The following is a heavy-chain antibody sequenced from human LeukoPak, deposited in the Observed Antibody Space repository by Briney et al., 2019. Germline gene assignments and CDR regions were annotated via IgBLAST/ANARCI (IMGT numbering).Heavy chain of an antibody. D-gene: IGHD3-3*02. CDR1: GYSISSGYY. CDR3: ARHLKLSHAFDI. CDR2: IYHSGST. J-gene: IGHJ3*02. Sequence: SETLSLTCAVSGYSISSGYYWGWIRQPPGKGLEWIGSIYHSGSTYYNPSLKSRVTISVDTSKNQFSLQLSSVTAADTAVYYCARHLKLSHAFDIWGQGTMVTVSS. V-gene: IGHV4-38-2*01.